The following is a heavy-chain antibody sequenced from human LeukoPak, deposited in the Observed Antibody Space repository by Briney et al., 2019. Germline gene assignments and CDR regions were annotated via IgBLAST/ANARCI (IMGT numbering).Heavy chain of an antibody. J-gene: IGHJ4*02. D-gene: IGHD3-16*01. CDR3: ARKDDYKAYFDH. Sequence: GGSLRLSCEASGFTFSSYEMNWVRQAPGKGLECISYISNSGSKMYYADSVTGRFTISRDNAKNSLYLQMNSLRAEDTAAYYCARKDDYKAYFDHWGQGALVTVSS. CDR1: GFTFSSYE. V-gene: IGHV3-48*03. CDR2: ISNSGSKM.